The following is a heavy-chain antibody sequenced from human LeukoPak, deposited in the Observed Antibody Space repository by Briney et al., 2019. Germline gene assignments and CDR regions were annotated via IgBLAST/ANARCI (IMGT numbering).Heavy chain of an antibody. CDR2: INTNTGNP. J-gene: IGHJ6*03. Sequence: ASVKVSCKASGYTFTNYAMNWVRQAPGQGLEWMGWINTNTGNPTYAQGFTGRFIFSLDTSVSTAYLQISSLKAEDTAVYYCAREGYSYGYSHYYYYMDVWGKGTTVTISS. D-gene: IGHD5-18*01. CDR1: GYTFTNYA. V-gene: IGHV7-4-1*02. CDR3: AREGYSYGYSHYYYYMDV.